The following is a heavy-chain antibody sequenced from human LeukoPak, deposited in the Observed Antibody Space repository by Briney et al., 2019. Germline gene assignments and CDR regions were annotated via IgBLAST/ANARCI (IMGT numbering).Heavy chain of an antibody. CDR2: ISYDGRIK. CDR1: GFTVSSNY. Sequence: GGSLRLSCAASGFTVSSNYMSWVRQAPGKGLEWVSFISYDGRIKYYADSVKGRLTISRDNSKNTLSLQMNSLRAEDTAIYYCARDLSEKYCIDYWGQGTLVTVSS. CDR3: ARDLSEKYCIDY. J-gene: IGHJ4*02. V-gene: IGHV3-30-3*01. D-gene: IGHD2-8*02.